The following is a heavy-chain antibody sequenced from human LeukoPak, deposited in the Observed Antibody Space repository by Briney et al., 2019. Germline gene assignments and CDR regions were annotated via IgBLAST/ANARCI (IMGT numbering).Heavy chain of an antibody. CDR1: ELIFSTNA. CDR3: DKSGSTVSTLYWFDP. V-gene: IGHV3-23*01. J-gene: IGHJ5*02. D-gene: IGHD4-17*01. Sequence: PGGSLRLSCVASELIFSTNAMKWVRQAPGKGLEWVSGISVSGGTTFYADSVKGRFTISRDNSKNTVYLQMNDLRGEDTAVYYCDKSGSTVSTLYWFDPWGQGTLVTVYS. CDR2: ISVSGGTT.